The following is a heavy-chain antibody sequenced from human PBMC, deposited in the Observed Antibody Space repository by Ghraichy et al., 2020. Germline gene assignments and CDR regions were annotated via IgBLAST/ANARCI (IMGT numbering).Heavy chain of an antibody. V-gene: IGHV4-59*02. D-gene: IGHD1-1*01. Sequence: SETLSLTCTVSGGSVSSYFWTWIRQPPGKGLEWIGQISYGGRTNYNPSLKSRLTISVDTSKNQFSLKLTSVTAADTAVYYCAREASNAVNGLFYGVDVWGRGTTVTVSS. CDR2: ISYGGRT. CDR1: GGSVSSYF. J-gene: IGHJ6*02. CDR3: AREASNAVNGLFYGVDV.